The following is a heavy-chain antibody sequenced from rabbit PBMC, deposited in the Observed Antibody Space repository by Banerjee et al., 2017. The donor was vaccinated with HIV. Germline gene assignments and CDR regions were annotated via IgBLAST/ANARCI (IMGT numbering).Heavy chain of an antibody. CDR3: ARGDAGSSWGLDL. CDR1: GFSFSSSYY. J-gene: IGHJ3*01. V-gene: IGHV1S40*01. CDR2: IYNGDGST. Sequence: QSLEESGGDLVKPGASLTLTCTASGFSFSSSYYICWVRQAPGKGPEWIACIYNGDGSTYYASWAKGRFTISKTSSTTVTLQLNSLTAADTATYFCARGDAGSSWGLDLWGQGTLVTVS. D-gene: IGHD4-2*01.